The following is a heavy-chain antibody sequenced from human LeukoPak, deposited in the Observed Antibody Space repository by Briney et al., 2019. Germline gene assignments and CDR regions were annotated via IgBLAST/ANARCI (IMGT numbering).Heavy chain of an antibody. J-gene: IGHJ3*01. V-gene: IGHV3-66*01. D-gene: IGHD1-1*01. CDR2: LYSGGAT. CDR3: AREGETRNEYGAFDS. Sequence: GGSLRLSCAASGFSVSGIHMNWVRQAPGKDLEWVSGLYSGGATYYADSMGGRFTISRDNSKSTLYLEMDSLSAEDTALYYCAREGETRNEYGAFDSWGQGTLVTVSS. CDR1: GFSVSGIH.